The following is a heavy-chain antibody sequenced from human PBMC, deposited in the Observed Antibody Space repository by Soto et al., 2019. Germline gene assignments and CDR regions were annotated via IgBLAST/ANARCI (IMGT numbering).Heavy chain of an antibody. CDR2: INHSGST. CDR3: ARGWDYGMDV. Sequence: PSETLSLTCAFYVGSFSGYYWSCIRHPPGKGLEWIGEINHSGSTNYNPSLKSRVTISVDTSKNQFSLKLSSVTAADTAVYYCARGWDYGMDVWGQGTTVTVSS. V-gene: IGHV4-34*01. J-gene: IGHJ6*02. CDR1: VGSFSGYY. D-gene: IGHD1-26*01.